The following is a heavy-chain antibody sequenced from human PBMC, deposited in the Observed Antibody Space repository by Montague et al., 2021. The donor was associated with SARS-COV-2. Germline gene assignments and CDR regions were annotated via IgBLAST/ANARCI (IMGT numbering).Heavy chain of an antibody. Sequence: SETLSLTCTVSGDSFSDSSYYWGWIRPPPGMGLEWIGSIYYSGSTYYNLSLKSRVTISVDTSKNQVSLKLNSVTAADTAVSYCARVRQWLVPFDCWGQGTLVTVSS. CDR2: IYYSGST. J-gene: IGHJ4*02. D-gene: IGHD6-19*01. CDR3: ARVRQWLVPFDC. V-gene: IGHV4-39*07. CDR1: GDSFSDSSYY.